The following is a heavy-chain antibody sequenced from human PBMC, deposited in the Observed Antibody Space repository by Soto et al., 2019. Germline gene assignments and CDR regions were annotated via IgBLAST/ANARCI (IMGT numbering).Heavy chain of an antibody. Sequence: SENLSLTCTVSGGSISSSSNHWGWIRQPPGKGLEWIGNINYSGSTYYNPSLQSRLTISVDTSNNQFSLKLSSVTAANTAVDYCAKLAGFCSGTSCHGHYAMDVWGQGTTVSVAS. J-gene: IGHJ6*02. V-gene: IGHV4-39*01. CDR2: INYSGST. CDR1: GGSISSSSNH. D-gene: IGHD2-2*01. CDR3: AKLAGFCSGTSCHGHYAMDV.